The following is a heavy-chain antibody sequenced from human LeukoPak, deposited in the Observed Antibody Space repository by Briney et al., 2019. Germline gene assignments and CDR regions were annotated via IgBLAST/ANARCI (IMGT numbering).Heavy chain of an antibody. V-gene: IGHV4-39*07. J-gene: IGHJ5*02. CDR3: ARSPRDHHGLKITFRGLGFDP. CDR1: GGSISSSSYY. D-gene: IGHD3-16*01. Sequence: PSETLSLTCTVSGGSISSSSYYWGWIRQPPGKGLEWIGSIYYSGSTYYNPSLKSRVTISVDTSKNQFSLKLSSVTAADTAVYYCARSPRDHHGLKITFRGLGFDPWGQGTLVTVSS. CDR2: IYYSGST.